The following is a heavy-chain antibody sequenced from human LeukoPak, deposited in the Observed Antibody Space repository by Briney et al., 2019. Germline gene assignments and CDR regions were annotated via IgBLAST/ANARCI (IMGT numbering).Heavy chain of an antibody. CDR1: GFTFSSYA. CDR3: ARSNQADDY. CDR2: IGGSGGST. V-gene: IGHV3-23*01. Sequence: GGSLRLSCAASGFTFSSYAMSWVRQAPGKGLEWASAIGGSGGSTNFADSVKGRFTISRDNSKNTLYLQMNSLRAEDTGVYYCARSNQADDYWGQGTLVTVSS. J-gene: IGHJ4*02. D-gene: IGHD1-14*01.